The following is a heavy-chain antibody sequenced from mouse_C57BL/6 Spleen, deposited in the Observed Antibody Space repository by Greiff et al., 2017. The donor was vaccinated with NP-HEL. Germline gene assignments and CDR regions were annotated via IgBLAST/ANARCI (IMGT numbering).Heavy chain of an antibody. Sequence: QVQLQQPGAELVKPGASVKLSCKASGYTFTSYWMPWVKQRPGQGLEWIGMIHPNSGSTNYNEKFKSKATLTVDKSSSTAYMQLSSLTSEDSAVYYCARDYDYPYFDYWGQGTTLTVSS. CDR2: IHPNSGST. CDR3: ARDYDYPYFDY. CDR1: GYTFTSYW. V-gene: IGHV1-64*01. D-gene: IGHD2-4*01. J-gene: IGHJ2*01.